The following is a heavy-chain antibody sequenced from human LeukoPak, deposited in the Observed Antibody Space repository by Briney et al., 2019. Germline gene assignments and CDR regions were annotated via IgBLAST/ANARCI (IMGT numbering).Heavy chain of an antibody. CDR2: IYYSGST. V-gene: IGHV4-39*07. Sequence: SETLSLTCTVSGGSISSSSYYWGWIRQPPGKGLEWIGSIYYSGSTYYNPSLKSRVTISVDTSKNQFSLKLSSVTAADTAVYYCARDLGYSYEEFDYWGQGTLVTVSS. D-gene: IGHD5-18*01. CDR3: ARDLGYSYEEFDY. J-gene: IGHJ4*02. CDR1: GGSISSSSYY.